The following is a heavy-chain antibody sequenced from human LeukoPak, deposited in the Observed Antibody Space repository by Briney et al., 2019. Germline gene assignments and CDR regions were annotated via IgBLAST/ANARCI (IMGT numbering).Heavy chain of an antibody. V-gene: IGHV3-23*01. J-gene: IGHJ4*02. CDR1: GFTFSNYG. CDR3: AKRGVVIRVILVGFHKEAYYFES. Sequence: PGGSLRLSCAASGFTFSNYGMSWVRQAPGKGLEWVAGISESGGNTKYADSVKGRFTISRDNPKNTLYLQMNSLRAEDTAVYFCAKRGVVIRVILVGFHKEAYYFESWGQGALVTVSS. D-gene: IGHD3/OR15-3a*01. CDR2: ISESGGNT.